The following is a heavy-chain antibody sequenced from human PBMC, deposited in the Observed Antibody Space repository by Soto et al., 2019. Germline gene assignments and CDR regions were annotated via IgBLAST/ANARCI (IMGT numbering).Heavy chain of an antibody. J-gene: IGHJ4*02. CDR3: ASQPLSYYYDSSGYYDY. Sequence: SETLSLTCTVSGGSISSSSYYWGWIRQPPGKGLEWIGSIYYSGSTYYNPSLKSRVTISVDTSKSQFSLKLSSVTAADTAVYYCASQPLSYYYDSSGYYDYWGQGTLVTVSS. V-gene: IGHV4-39*01. CDR2: IYYSGST. D-gene: IGHD3-22*01. CDR1: GGSISSSSYY.